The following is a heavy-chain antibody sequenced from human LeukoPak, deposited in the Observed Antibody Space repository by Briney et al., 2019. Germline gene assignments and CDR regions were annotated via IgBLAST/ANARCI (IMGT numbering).Heavy chain of an antibody. CDR1: GYTFTNYY. CDR2: INPSGGST. D-gene: IGHD6-19*01. CDR3: ARFAVHRRIAVDGQFGLDY. V-gene: IGHV1-46*01. Sequence: ASVKVSCTASGYTFTNYYMHWVRQAPGQGLEWMGIINPSGGSTNYAQKFQGRVTMTRDTSTSTVYMELSSLRSEDTAVYYCARFAVHRRIAVDGQFGLDYWGQGTLVTVSS. J-gene: IGHJ4*02.